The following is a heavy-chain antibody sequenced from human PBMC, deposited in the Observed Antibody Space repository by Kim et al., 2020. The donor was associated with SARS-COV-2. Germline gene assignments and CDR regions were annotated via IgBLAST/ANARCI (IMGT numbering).Heavy chain of an antibody. Sequence: GGSLRLSCAASGFTFSSYEMNWVRQAPGKGLEWVSYISSSGSTIYYADSVKGRFTISRDNAKNSLYLQMNSLRAEDTAVYYCARDPGGDFWSGYYGDFDYWGQGTLVTVSS. D-gene: IGHD3-3*01. J-gene: IGHJ4*02. CDR1: GFTFSSYE. V-gene: IGHV3-48*03. CDR2: ISSSGSTI. CDR3: ARDPGGDFWSGYYGDFDY.